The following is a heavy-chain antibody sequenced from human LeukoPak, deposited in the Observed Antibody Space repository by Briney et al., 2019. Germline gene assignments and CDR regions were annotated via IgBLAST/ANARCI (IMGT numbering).Heavy chain of an antibody. D-gene: IGHD3-10*01. CDR1: GDSITTFH. J-gene: IGHJ6*03. Sequence: SETLSLTCLVSGDSITTFHWNWVRQAPGKGLEWIGGPYYSGKRDYNPALRSRLTISSDTSKTQFSMTLTPVTADDTAVYYCARGKGGYYGSGSPSSHFYYMDVWAKGTTVIVSS. CDR3: ARGKGGYYGSGSPSSHFYYMDV. V-gene: IGHV4-59*01. CDR2: PYYSGKR.